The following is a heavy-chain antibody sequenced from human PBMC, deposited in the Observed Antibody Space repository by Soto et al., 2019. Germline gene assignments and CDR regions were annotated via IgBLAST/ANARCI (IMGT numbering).Heavy chain of an antibody. J-gene: IGHJ6*02. CDR2: ISAYNGNT. CDR1: GYTFTSYG. Sequence: ASVKVSCKASGYTFTSYGISWVRQAPGQGLEWMGWISAYNGNTNYAQKLQGRVTMTTDTSTSTAYMELSSLRSEDTAVYYCARDPALSITGTIDYYYYYYGMDVWG. D-gene: IGHD1-7*01. CDR3: ARDPALSITGTIDYYYYYYGMDV. V-gene: IGHV1-18*01.